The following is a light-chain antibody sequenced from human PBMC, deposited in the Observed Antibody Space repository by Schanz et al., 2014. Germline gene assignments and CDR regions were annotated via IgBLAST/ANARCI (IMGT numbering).Light chain of an antibody. V-gene: IGLV2-8*01. CDR3: CSYAGSPYV. CDR1: SSDVGGYNY. Sequence: QSALTQPPSASGSPGQSVTISCTGTSSDVGGYNYVSWYQQYPGKAPKLMIYDVTNRPSGVSYRFSGSKSGNRASLTISGLQAEDDADYYCCSYAGSPYVFGTGTKLTVL. J-gene: IGLJ1*01. CDR2: DVT.